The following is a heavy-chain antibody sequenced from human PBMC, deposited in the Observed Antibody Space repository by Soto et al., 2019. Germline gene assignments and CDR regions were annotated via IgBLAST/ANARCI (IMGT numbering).Heavy chain of an antibody. Sequence: SETLSLTCTVSGGSISSGGYYWSWIRQHTGKGLEWIGYIYYSGSTYYNPSLKSRVTISVDTSKNQFSLKLSSVTAADTAVYYCARGGVVVPAATILGAFDIWGQGTMVTVSS. D-gene: IGHD2-2*01. CDR2: IYYSGST. V-gene: IGHV4-31*03. CDR3: ARGGVVVPAATILGAFDI. J-gene: IGHJ3*02. CDR1: GGSISSGGYY.